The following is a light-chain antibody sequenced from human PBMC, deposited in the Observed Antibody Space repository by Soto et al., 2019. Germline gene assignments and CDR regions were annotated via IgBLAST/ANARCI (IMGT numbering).Light chain of an antibody. CDR1: QGISSY. V-gene: IGKV1-9*01. Sequence: DIQLTQSPASLSASVGDRVTITCRASQGISSYLAWYQQKPGKAPKLLIYLASTLQSGVPSRFSGSGSGTDFSLTISSLQPEGVATYYCQYLNSFPLSFSGGTKVEIK. J-gene: IGKJ4*01. CDR3: QYLNSFPLS. CDR2: LAS.